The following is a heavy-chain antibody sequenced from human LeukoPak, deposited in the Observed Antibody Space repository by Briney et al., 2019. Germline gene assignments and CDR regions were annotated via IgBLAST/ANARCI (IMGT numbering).Heavy chain of an antibody. Sequence: LVWVSRINSDGSNTIYADLVKGRFTTSRDNAKNTLDLQMNSLSAEDTAVYYCARGNANWFDPWGLGTLVTVSS. V-gene: IGHV3-74*01. J-gene: IGHJ5*02. D-gene: IGHD1-1*01. CDR3: ARGNANWFDP. CDR2: INSDGSNT.